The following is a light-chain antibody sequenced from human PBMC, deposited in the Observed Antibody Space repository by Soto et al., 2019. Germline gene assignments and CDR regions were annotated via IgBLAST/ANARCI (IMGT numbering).Light chain of an antibody. V-gene: IGKV3-11*01. CDR2: DAS. CDR1: QSVSSY. Sequence: EIILTQSPATLSLSPGERATLSCRASQSVSSYLAWYQHKPGQAPRLLIHDASTRATGIPARFSGSGSGTDFTLTISSLEPEDFAVYYCQQRSTPLTFGGGTKVEIK. J-gene: IGKJ4*01. CDR3: QQRSTPLT.